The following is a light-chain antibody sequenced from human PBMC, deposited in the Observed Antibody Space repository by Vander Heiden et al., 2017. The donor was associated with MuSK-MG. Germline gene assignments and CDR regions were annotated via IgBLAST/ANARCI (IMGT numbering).Light chain of an antibody. V-gene: IGLV7-46*01. CDR3: LLSNSGVVV. CDR2: DTS. CDR1: TGAVTSTHY. J-gene: IGLJ2*01. Sequence: HAVVTQDTSLTVSPGGTVTLTCDSSTGAVTSTHYPYWFQQKPGPVLRILIYDTSNKHSWTPALFSGSLLGANAVMNLSGAQAEEEAYYYCLLSNSGVVVFGGGTKLTVL.